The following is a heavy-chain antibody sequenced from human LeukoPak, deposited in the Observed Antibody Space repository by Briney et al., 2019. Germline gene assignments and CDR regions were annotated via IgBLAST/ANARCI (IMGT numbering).Heavy chain of an antibody. CDR3: ARGGFNMVRGVIIPSNSYFYYMDI. CDR2: ITSGDFV. J-gene: IGHJ6*03. D-gene: IGHD3-10*01. V-gene: IGHV3-69-1*01. Sequence: PGGSLRLSCAASGFNFSAYSMNWVRQAPGKGLEWVSSITSGDFVYFADALKGRFTISRDNAKSSLYLEMNSLRADGTAAYYCARGGFNMVRGVIIPSNSYFYYMDIWGKGTTVTVSS. CDR1: GFNFSAYS.